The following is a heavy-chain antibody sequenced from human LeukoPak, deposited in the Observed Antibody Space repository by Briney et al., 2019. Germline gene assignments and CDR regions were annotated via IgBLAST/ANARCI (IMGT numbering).Heavy chain of an antibody. CDR3: ASYYGSGSISDYMDV. Sequence: SQTLSLTCTVSGGSISSGDYYWSWIRQPPGKGLEWIGYIYYSGSTYYNPSLKSRVTISVDTSKNQFSLKLSSVTAADTAVYYCASYYGSGSISDYMDVWGKGTTVTVSS. CDR1: GGSISSGDYY. CDR2: IYYSGST. V-gene: IGHV4-30-4*08. J-gene: IGHJ6*03. D-gene: IGHD3-10*01.